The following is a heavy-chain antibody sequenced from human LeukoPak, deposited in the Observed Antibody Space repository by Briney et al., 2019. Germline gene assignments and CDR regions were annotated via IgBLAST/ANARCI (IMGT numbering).Heavy chain of an antibody. V-gene: IGHV3-48*01. CDR2: ISSDSGTI. CDR1: GFTFSVYS. CDR3: ARNYSPFDY. D-gene: IGHD3-10*01. Sequence: GGSLRLSRAASGFTFSVYSMNWVHQAPGKGLEWVSYISSDSGTIYYADSVKGRFTISRDNAKNSLYLQMDNLRAADTAVYYCARNYSPFDYWGQGTLVTVSS. J-gene: IGHJ4*02.